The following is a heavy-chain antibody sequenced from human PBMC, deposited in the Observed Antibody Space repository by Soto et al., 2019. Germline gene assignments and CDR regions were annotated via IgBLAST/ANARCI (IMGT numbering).Heavy chain of an antibody. Sequence: QVQLVESGGGVVQPGRSLRLSCAASGFTFSSYAIHWVRQAPGKGLEWVAVISYDGINKYYADSVKGRFTISRDNSKNTLYLQMNSLRAEDTAVYYCAREGPNYCDSSGYYSGSGGFDYWGQGTLVTVSS. J-gene: IGHJ4*02. CDR3: AREGPNYCDSSGYYSGSGGFDY. CDR1: GFTFSSYA. CDR2: ISYDGINK. D-gene: IGHD3-22*01. V-gene: IGHV3-30-3*01.